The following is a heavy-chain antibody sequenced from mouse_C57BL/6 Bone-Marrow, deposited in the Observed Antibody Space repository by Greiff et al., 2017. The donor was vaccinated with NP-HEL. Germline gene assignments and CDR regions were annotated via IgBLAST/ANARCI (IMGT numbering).Heavy chain of an antibody. CDR2: IYPGGGST. CDR1: GFTFTSYW. Sequence: QVQLQQPGAELVQPGASVKMSCKASGFTFTSYWITWVHQTPGQGLEWIGDIYPGGGSTKYNEKFTSKATLTVDTPSITAYMQLSSLTSEDSAVYYCAGDGYSFAYWGQGTLVTVSA. V-gene: IGHV1-55*01. D-gene: IGHD2-3*01. CDR3: AGDGYSFAY. J-gene: IGHJ3*01.